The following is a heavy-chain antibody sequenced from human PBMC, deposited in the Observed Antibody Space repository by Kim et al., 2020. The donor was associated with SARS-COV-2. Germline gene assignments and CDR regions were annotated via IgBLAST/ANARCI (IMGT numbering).Heavy chain of an antibody. J-gene: IGHJ3*02. V-gene: IGHV4-34*01. Sequence: SETLSLTCAVYGGSFSGYYWSWIRQPPGKGLEWIGEINHSGSTNYNPSLKSRVTISVDTSKNQFSLKLSSVTAADTAVYYCARGLAFDIWGQGTMVTVSS. CDR1: GGSFSGYY. CDR2: INHSGST. CDR3: ARGLAFDI.